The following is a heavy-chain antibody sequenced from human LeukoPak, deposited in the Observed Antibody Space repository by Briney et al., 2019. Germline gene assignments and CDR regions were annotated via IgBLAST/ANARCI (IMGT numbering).Heavy chain of an antibody. J-gene: IGHJ1*01. CDR1: GGSISSYY. CDR2: IYPSGST. Sequence: SETLSLTCTVSGGSISSYYWSWIRQPAGKGLEWIGRIYPSGSTNYNPSLKSRVTMSVDTSKNQFSLKLSSVTAADTAVYYCARDCSGGSCYPRYFQHWGQGTLVTVSS. V-gene: IGHV4-4*07. CDR3: ARDCSGGSCYPRYFQH. D-gene: IGHD2-15*01.